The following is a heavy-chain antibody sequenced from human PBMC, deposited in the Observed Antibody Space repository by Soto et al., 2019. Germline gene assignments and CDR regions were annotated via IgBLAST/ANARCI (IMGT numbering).Heavy chain of an antibody. J-gene: IGHJ4*02. V-gene: IGHV1-69*01. CDR3: TRAIGSGGVMGCFDY. CDR1: GGSFNMYA. Sequence: QVELVQSGAQVKKPGSAVKVSCKASGGSFNMYAMNWVRQAPGHGLEWMGGIIPIFDAPRYSAQFQGRVTITVDESTSTAYMELSSLRSDDTAIYYCTRAIGSGGVMGCFDYGGQGTLVTVSA. D-gene: IGHD3-16*01. CDR2: IIPIFDAP.